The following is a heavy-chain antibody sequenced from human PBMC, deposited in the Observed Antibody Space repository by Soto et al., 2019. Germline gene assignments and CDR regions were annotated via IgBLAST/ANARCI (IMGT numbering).Heavy chain of an antibody. V-gene: IGHV3-30-3*01. CDR2: ISYDGSNK. J-gene: IGHJ6*02. D-gene: IGHD2-2*01. Sequence: SLRLSCAASGFTFSSYAMHWVRQAPGKGLEWVAVISYDGSNKYYADSVKGRFTISRDNSKNTLYLQMNSLRAEDTAVYYCARELSSPVVPAAPYYYYGMDVWGQGTTVTVSS. CDR3: ARELSSPVVPAAPYYYYGMDV. CDR1: GFTFSSYA.